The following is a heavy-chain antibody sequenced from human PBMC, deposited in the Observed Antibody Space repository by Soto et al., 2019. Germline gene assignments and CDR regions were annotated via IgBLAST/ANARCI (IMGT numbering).Heavy chain of an antibody. Sequence: SVKVSCKASNYPFTSYGFAWVRQAPGHGLQWLGRISAYNNNADYAQEFQGRITMTTDTSTRTAVVELSSLTSDDTGVYYCARDSNPFGVVIRSPEKQKYGMDVWGQGTTVTVSS. CDR1: NYPFTSYG. CDR3: ARDSNPFGVVIRSPEKQKYGMDV. V-gene: IGHV1-18*01. D-gene: IGHD3-3*01. CDR2: ISAYNNNA. J-gene: IGHJ6*02.